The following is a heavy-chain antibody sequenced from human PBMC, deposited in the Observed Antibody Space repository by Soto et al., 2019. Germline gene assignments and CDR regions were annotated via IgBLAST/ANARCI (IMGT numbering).Heavy chain of an antibody. J-gene: IGHJ4*02. CDR2: ISAYNGNT. CDR1: GYTFTSYG. CDR3: ALSLGCSSTSCYDY. Sequence: GASVKVSCKASGYTFTSYGISWVRQAPGQGLEWMGWISAYNGNTNYAQKLQGRVTMTPDTSTSTAYMELRSLRSDDTAVYYCALSLGCSSTSCYDYWGQGTLVTVSS. D-gene: IGHD2-2*01. V-gene: IGHV1-18*01.